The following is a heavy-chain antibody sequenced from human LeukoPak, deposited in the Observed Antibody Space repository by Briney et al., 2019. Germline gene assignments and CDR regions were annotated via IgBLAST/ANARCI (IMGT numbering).Heavy chain of an antibody. V-gene: IGHV3-48*01. CDR3: ARRCGPEWELPPPSDYFDY. CDR2: ISSSSSTI. CDR1: GFTFSSYS. Sequence: GGSLRLSCAASGFTFSSYSMNWVRQAPGKGLEWVSYISSSSSTIYYADSVKGRFTISRDNAKNSLYLQMNSLRAEDTAVYYCARRCGPEWELPPPSDYFDYWGQGTLVTVSS. D-gene: IGHD1-26*01. J-gene: IGHJ4*02.